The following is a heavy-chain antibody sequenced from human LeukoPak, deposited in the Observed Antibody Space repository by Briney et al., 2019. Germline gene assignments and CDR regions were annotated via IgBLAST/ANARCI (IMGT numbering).Heavy chain of an antibody. V-gene: IGHV3-33*01. CDR1: GFTFRSHA. CDR2: IWYDGSNK. J-gene: IGHJ6*02. Sequence: PGTSLRLSCATSGFTFRSHAMHWVRQSPGKGLEWVAQIWYDGSNKYYADSVKGRFSVSRDNSKNTLYLQMNSLRAEDTAVYYCARRNAMDVWGQGTTVIVFS. CDR3: ARRNAMDV.